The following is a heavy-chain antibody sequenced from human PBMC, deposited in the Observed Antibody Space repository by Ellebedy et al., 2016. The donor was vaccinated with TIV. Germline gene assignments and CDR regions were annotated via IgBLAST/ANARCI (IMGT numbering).Heavy chain of an antibody. CDR2: ISAYNGNT. CDR1: GYTFTNFG. V-gene: IGHV1-18*01. CDR3: ARGSVAGTKFGY. Sequence: ASVKVSXKASGYTFTNFGISWVRQAPGQGLEWMGWISAYNGNTNYAQKFQGRVTMTTDTSTSTAYMELRSLRSDDTAVYYCARGSVAGTKFGYWGQGTLVTVSS. D-gene: IGHD6-19*01. J-gene: IGHJ4*02.